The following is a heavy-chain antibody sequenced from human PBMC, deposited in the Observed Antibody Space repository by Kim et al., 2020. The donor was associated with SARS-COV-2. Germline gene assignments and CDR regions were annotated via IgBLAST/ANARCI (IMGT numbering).Heavy chain of an antibody. CDR2: ISWNSGSI. J-gene: IGHJ4*02. CDR3: AKGVGWQWLGTTTGY. CDR1: GFTFDDYA. D-gene: IGHD6-19*01. V-gene: IGHV3-9*01. Sequence: GGSLRLSCAASGFTFDDYAMHWVRQAPGKGLEWVSGISWNSGSIGYADSVKGRFTISRDNAKNSLYLQMNSLRAEDTALYYCAKGVGWQWLGTTTGYWGQGTLVTVSS.